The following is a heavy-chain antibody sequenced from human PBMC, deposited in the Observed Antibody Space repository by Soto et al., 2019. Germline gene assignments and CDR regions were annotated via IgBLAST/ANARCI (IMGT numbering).Heavy chain of an antibody. V-gene: IGHV3-23*01. CDR2: ISGSGGST. CDR1: GFTFSSYA. J-gene: IGHJ6*02. D-gene: IGHD6-13*01. CDR3: AKGLIAAAGVASYYYYGMDV. Sequence: VGSLRLSCAASGFTFSSYAMSWVRQAPGKGLEWVSAISGSGGSTYYADSVKGRFTISRDNSKNTLYLQMNSLRAEDTAVYYCAKGLIAAAGVASYYYYGMDVWGQGTTVTVSS.